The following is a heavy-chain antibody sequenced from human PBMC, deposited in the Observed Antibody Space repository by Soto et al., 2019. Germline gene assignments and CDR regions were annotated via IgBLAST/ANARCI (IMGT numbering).Heavy chain of an antibody. V-gene: IGHV5-51*01. CDR1: GYSFTSYW. CDR2: IYPGDSDT. D-gene: IGHD5-18*01. J-gene: IGHJ6*03. CDR3: ARHTGYSYGPDYYYYYMDV. Sequence: GESLKISCQGSGYSFTSYWIGWVRQMPGKGLEWMGIIYPGDSDTRYSPSFQGQVTISADKSISTAYLQWSSLKASDTAMYYCARHTGYSYGPDYYYYYMDVWGKGTTVTVSS.